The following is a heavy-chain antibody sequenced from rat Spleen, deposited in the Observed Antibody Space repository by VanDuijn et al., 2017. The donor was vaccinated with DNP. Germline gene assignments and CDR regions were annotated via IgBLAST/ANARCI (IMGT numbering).Heavy chain of an antibody. CDR2: ISYEGSST. D-gene: IGHD1-4*01. Sequence: EVQLVESGGGLVQPGNSLKLSCTASGFTFSDYAMAWVRQSLKKGLEWVASISYEGSSTSYGDSVKGRFTISRDNAESTLYLQMDSLRSEDTATYYCAGRPPPTRGPFDYWGQGVTVTVSS. CDR1: GFTFSDYA. V-gene: IGHV5-7*01. J-gene: IGHJ2*01. CDR3: AGRPPPTRGPFDY.